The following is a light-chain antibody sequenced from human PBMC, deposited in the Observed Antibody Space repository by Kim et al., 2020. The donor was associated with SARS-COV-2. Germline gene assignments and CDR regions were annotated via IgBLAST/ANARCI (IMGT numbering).Light chain of an antibody. CDR1: QSIKTKY. Sequence: EIVLTQSLGTLSLAPGERATLSCRASQSIKTKYLAWYQQKSGQAPRLLIYGVSTRSTGIPDRFSGSGSGTDFTLTISRLEAEDFAMYYCQHYGGSYIFGQGTKLEI. J-gene: IGKJ2*01. CDR3: QHYGGSYI. CDR2: GVS. V-gene: IGKV3-20*01.